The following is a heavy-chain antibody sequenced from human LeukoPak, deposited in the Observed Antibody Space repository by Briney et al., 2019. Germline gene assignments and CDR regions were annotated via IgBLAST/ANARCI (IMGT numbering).Heavy chain of an antibody. Sequence: ASVKVSCKASGYTFTSSVISWVRQAPGQGLEWMGWIIPNSGATNYAQKFQGRVTMTRDTSFSTAYMELSRLRSDDTAVYYCARESAGANWFDPWGQGTLVTVSS. D-gene: IGHD1-26*01. CDR1: GYTFTSSV. CDR3: ARESAGANWFDP. V-gene: IGHV1-2*02. J-gene: IGHJ5*02. CDR2: IIPNSGAT.